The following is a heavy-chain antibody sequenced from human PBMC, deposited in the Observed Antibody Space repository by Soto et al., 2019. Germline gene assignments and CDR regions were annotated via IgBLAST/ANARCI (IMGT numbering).Heavy chain of an antibody. D-gene: IGHD3-22*01. CDR1: GFSLSTSGVG. CDR2: IYLDDDK. CDR3: AQARDLVVIFSYNWFDP. V-gene: IGHV2-5*02. Sequence: QITLKESGPTLVKPTQTLTLTCTFSGFSLSTSGVGVGWIRQPPGKALEWLALIYLDDDKRYSPSLKSRLTIPKDPSKHQVVLTMTIMDPVDTATYSCAQARDLVVIFSYNWFDPWGQGTLVTVSS. J-gene: IGHJ5*02.